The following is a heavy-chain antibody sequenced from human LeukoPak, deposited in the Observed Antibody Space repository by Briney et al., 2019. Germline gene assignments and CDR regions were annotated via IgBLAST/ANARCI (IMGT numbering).Heavy chain of an antibody. J-gene: IGHJ5*01. V-gene: IGHV4-34*01. D-gene: IGHD2-15*01. Sequence: PSETLSLTCAVYGGSFSGYYWSWIRQPPGKGLEWIGEINHSGSTNYNPSLKSRVTISVDTSKNQFSLKLSSVTAADTAVYYCARWKWDGYCSGRSCYGDWFDPWGQGTLVTVSS. CDR3: ARWKWDGYCSGRSCYGDWFDP. CDR2: INHSGST. CDR1: GGSFSGYY.